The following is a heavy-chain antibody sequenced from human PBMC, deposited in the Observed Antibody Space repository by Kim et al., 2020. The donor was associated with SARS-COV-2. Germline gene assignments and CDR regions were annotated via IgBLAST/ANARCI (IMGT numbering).Heavy chain of an antibody. CDR3: ATAPPITGSTNWFDP. V-gene: IGHV1-24*01. D-gene: IGHD1-7*01. J-gene: IGHJ5*02. CDR2: FDPEDGET. Sequence: ASVKVSCKVSGYTLTELSMHWVRQAPGKGLEWMGGFDPEDGETIYAQKFQGRVTMTEDTSTDTAYMELSSLRSEDTAVYYCATAPPITGSTNWFDPGGQGTLVTVSS. CDR1: GYTLTELS.